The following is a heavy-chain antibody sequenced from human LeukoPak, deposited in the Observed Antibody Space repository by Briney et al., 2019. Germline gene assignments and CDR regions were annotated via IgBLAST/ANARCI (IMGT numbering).Heavy chain of an antibody. V-gene: IGHV4-39*02. Sequence: PSETLSLTCTVSGGTISSGSYFWDWIRQPPGKGLEWIGNVYYTGSTYYNPSPKCRVTISVDTTKNHFSLKLSSVTAPATAVYYCARKKRGEVEYFDYWGQGTLVTVSS. CDR1: GGTISSGSYF. D-gene: IGHD4-17*01. CDR3: ARKKRGEVEYFDY. J-gene: IGHJ4*02. CDR2: VYYTGST.